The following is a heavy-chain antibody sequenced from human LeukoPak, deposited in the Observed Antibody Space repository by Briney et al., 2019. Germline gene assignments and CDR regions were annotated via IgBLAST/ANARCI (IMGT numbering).Heavy chain of an antibody. Sequence: GGSLRLSCVASDFTFSNFGMHWVRQAPGKGLEWLSFIRYDGSNNYHADSVKGRFSISRDNSKNTLHLQMNTLRPDDTAVYYCARTAVAGTLRWFDLWGQATLVIVSS. CDR1: DFTFSNFG. D-gene: IGHD6-19*01. V-gene: IGHV3-30*02. CDR3: ARTAVAGTLRWFDL. CDR2: IRYDGSNN. J-gene: IGHJ5*02.